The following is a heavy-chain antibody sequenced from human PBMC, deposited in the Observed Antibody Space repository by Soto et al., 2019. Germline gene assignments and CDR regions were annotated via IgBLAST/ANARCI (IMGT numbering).Heavy chain of an antibody. CDR1: GGTFSNSA. CDR3: ARDKDRLPLGGNYYYIMDV. V-gene: IGHV1-69*12. CDR2: IMPIFRTP. J-gene: IGHJ6*02. D-gene: IGHD4-17*01. Sequence: QVQLEQSGAEVKKPGSSVKVSCKASGGTFSNSAISWVRQAPGQGLEWMGGIMPIFRTPDYAQKFQGRVTIHADESMTTVYMELSGLRSEDTAVYYCARDKDRLPLGGNYYYIMDVWGQGTTVTVSS.